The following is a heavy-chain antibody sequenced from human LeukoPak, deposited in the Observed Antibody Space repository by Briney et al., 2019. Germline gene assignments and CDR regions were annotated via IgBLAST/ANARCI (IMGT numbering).Heavy chain of an antibody. Sequence: GESLKISCKGSAYIFTNSWIGWVRQMPGKGLEWMGIIYLADSDTRYSPSFQGQVTISADKSINTAYLQWSSLKASDTAIYYCASPLDKRYFDWLSLDFWGQGTLVTVSS. D-gene: IGHD3-9*01. V-gene: IGHV5-51*01. CDR2: IYLADSDT. CDR1: AYIFTNSW. J-gene: IGHJ4*02. CDR3: ASPLDKRYFDWLSLDF.